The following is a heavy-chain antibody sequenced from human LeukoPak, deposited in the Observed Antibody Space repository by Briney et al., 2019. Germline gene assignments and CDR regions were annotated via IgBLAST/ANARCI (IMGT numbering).Heavy chain of an antibody. CDR3: ARDKAVAGIPYYYYGMDV. V-gene: IGHV1-2*04. Sequence: ASVKVSCKASGYTFTGYYMHWVRQAPGQGLEWMGWINPNSGGTNYAQKFQGWVTMTRDTSISTAYMELSRLRSDDTAVYYCARDKAVAGIPYYYYGMDVWGQGTTVTVSS. J-gene: IGHJ6*02. CDR1: GYTFTGYY. CDR2: INPNSGGT. D-gene: IGHD6-19*01.